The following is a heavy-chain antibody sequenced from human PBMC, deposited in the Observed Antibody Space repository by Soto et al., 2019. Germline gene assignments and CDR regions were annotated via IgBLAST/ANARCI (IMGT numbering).Heavy chain of an antibody. CDR3: PKAETVTPPNAFNI. D-gene: IGHD4-17*01. J-gene: IGHJ3*02. Sequence: GGSVRLSCAASGFTFNSYGMHWVRQAPGKGLEWVAVISYDGSNKYYADSVEGRLNISRDNSKNTLYLQMNSLRAEDKAVYYCPKAETVTPPNAFNIWGQGTMVTVSS. CDR2: ISYDGSNK. V-gene: IGHV3-30*18. CDR1: GFTFNSYG.